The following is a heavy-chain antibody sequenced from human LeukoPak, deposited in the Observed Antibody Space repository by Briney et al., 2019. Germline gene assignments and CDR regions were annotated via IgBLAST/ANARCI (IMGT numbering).Heavy chain of an antibody. CDR1: GGSFSGYY. V-gene: IGHV4-34*01. CDR2: INHSGST. D-gene: IGHD3-10*01. J-gene: IGHJ4*02. CDR3: ARRSTVVSGSSIDDLRPAPSGEVDY. Sequence: PSETLSLTCAVYGGSFSGYYWSWIRQPPGKGLEWIGEINHSGSTNYNPSLKSRVTISVDTSKNQFSLKLSSVTAADTAVYYCARRSTVVSGSSIDDLRPAPSGEVDYWGQGTLVTVSS.